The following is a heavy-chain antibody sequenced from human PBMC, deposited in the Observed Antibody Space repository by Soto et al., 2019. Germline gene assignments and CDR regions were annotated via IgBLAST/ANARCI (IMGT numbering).Heavy chain of an antibody. CDR2: ISAYNGNT. CDR3: ARDQKDIVVVPAAHQLDAFDI. CDR1: GYTFASYG. V-gene: IGHV1-18*01. D-gene: IGHD2-2*01. J-gene: IGHJ3*02. Sequence: ASVKVSCEASGYTFASYGMSWVRQAPGQGLEWMGWISAYNGNTNYAQKLQGRVTMTTDTSTSTAYMELRSLRSDDTAVYYCARDQKDIVVVPAAHQLDAFDIWGQGTMVTVSS.